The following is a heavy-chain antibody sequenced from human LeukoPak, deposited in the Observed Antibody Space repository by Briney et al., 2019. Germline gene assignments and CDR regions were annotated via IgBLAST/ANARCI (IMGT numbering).Heavy chain of an antibody. CDR3: AKDGYSCGPVYYYMDV. D-gene: IGHD6-19*01. Sequence: GGSLRLSCAASGFTFDDYAMHWVRQAPGKGLEWVSLISWDGGSTYYADSVKGRFTISRDNSKNSLYLQMNSLRAEDTALYYCAKDGYSCGPVYYYMDVWGKGTTVTVSS. J-gene: IGHJ6*03. V-gene: IGHV3-43D*03. CDR2: ISWDGGST. CDR1: GFTFDDYA.